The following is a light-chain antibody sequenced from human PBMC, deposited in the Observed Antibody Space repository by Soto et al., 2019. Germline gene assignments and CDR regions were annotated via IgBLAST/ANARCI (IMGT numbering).Light chain of an antibody. J-gene: IGKJ1*01. CDR3: QQYGT. CDR2: DAS. Sequence: DIQMTQSTSTLSASVGDRVTITFRASQSISHFLDWYQQKPGKVPKRLIYDASNLGSGVPSRFSGSGSGTDFTLSISRLEPEDFAVYYCQQYGTFGQGTKVDI. CDR1: QSISHF. V-gene: IGKV1-5*01.